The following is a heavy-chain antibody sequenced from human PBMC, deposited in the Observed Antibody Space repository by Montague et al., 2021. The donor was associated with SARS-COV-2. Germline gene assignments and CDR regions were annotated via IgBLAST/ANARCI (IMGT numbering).Heavy chain of an antibody. J-gene: IGHJ4*02. Sequence: SETLSLTCAVYGGSFSDNYWSWIRKPPGKGLEWIGEINHRGTSNYNPSLKSRVSISVDTSKNQFSLYLGSVTGADTAVYYCARGRQHFNMIVVVMTGGEYYFDFWGQGTLVTVSS. CDR1: GGSFSDNY. V-gene: IGHV4-34*01. CDR2: INHRGTS. D-gene: IGHD3-22*01. CDR3: ARGRQHFNMIVVVMTGGEYYFDF.